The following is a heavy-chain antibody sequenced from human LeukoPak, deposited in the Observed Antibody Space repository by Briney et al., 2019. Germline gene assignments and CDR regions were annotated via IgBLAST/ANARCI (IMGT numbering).Heavy chain of an antibody. Sequence: PGGSLRLSCAASGFTLSSYGMHWVRQAKGKGLEWVSAISTAGDPYYLGSVKGRFTISRENAKNSFYLQMNSLRAGDTAVYYCAGQARPGSAEGALDMWGEGTMVSVSS. J-gene: IGHJ3*02. CDR1: GFTLSSYG. D-gene: IGHD2-2*01. V-gene: IGHV3-13*05. CDR2: ISTAGDP. CDR3: AGQARPGSAEGALDM.